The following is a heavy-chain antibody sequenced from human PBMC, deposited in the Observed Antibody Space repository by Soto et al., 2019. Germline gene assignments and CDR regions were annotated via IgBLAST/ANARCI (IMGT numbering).Heavy chain of an antibody. CDR2: IYYSGST. J-gene: IGHJ6*02. CDR1: GGSISSSSYY. V-gene: IGHV4-39*01. Sequence: SETLSLTCTVSGGSISSSSYYWGWIRQPPGKGLEWIGSIYYSGSTYYNPSLKSRVTISVDTSKNQFSLKLSSVTAADTAVYYCARSADNWNAFWYYYGMDVWGQGTTVTV. CDR3: ARSADNWNAFWYYYGMDV. D-gene: IGHD1-20*01.